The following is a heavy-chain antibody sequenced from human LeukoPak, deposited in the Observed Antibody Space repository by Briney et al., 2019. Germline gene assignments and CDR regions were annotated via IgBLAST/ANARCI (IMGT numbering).Heavy chain of an antibody. CDR2: ISYDGSNK. CDR1: GFTFSSYG. V-gene: IGHV3-30*18. D-gene: IGHD6-19*01. CDR3: ANLLSSSGWYGGY. J-gene: IGHJ4*02. Sequence: PGRSLRLSCAASGFTFSSYGMHWVRQAPGKGLEWVAVISYDGSNKYYADSVKGRFTISRDNSKNTLYLQMNSLRAEDTAVYYCANLLSSSGWYGGYWGQGTLVTVSS.